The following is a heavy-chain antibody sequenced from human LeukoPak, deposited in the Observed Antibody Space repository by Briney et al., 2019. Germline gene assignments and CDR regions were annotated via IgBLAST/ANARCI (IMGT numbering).Heavy chain of an antibody. CDR1: GYTFTSYY. V-gene: IGHV1-46*01. J-gene: IGHJ4*02. Sequence: GASVKVSCKASGYTFTSYYMHWVRQAPGQGLEWMGIINPSGGSTSYAQKLQGRVTMTTDTSTSTAYMELRSPRSDDTAVYYCARAGIWSIAALSDDYWGQGTLVTVSS. D-gene: IGHD6-6*01. CDR3: ARAGIWSIAALSDDY. CDR2: INPSGGST.